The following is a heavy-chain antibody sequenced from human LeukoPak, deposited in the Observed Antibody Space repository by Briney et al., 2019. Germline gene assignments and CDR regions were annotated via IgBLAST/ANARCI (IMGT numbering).Heavy chain of an antibody. V-gene: IGHV1-69*04. CDR2: IIPILGIA. D-gene: IGHD4-17*01. CDR1: GGTFSSYA. J-gene: IGHJ6*02. Sequence: GASVKVSCKASGGTFSSYAISWVRQAPGQGLEWMGRIIPILGIANYAQKFQGRVTITADKSTSTAYMELSSLRSEDTAVYYCARGSDYGDYYYYYYGMDVWGQGTTVTVSS. CDR3: ARGSDYGDYYYYYYGMDV.